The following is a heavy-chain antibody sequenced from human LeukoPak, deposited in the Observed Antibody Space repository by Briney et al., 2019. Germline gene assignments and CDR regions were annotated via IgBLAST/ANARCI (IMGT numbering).Heavy chain of an antibody. D-gene: IGHD3-22*01. V-gene: IGHV1-69*04. J-gene: IGHJ4*02. Sequence: GASLKVSCKASGGTFSSYAISWVRQAPGQGLEWMGRIIPILGIANYAQKFQGRVTITADKSTSTAYMELSSLRSEDTAVYYCARQVVITTFQFDYWGQGTLVTVSS. CDR2: IIPILGIA. CDR1: GGTFSSYA. CDR3: ARQVVITTFQFDY.